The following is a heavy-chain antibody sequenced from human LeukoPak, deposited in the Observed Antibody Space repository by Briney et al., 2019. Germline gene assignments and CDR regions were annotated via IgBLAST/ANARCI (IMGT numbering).Heavy chain of an antibody. CDR1: GGTFSSYA. J-gene: IGHJ4*02. CDR3: AGGYCSSTSCHGGPDY. CDR2: IIPIFGTA. D-gene: IGHD2-2*03. V-gene: IGHV1-69*13. Sequence: SVKVSCKASGGTFSSYAISWVRQAPGQGLKWMEGIIPIFGTANYAQKFQGRVTITADESTSTAYMELSSLRSEDTAVYYCAGGYCSSTSCHGGPDYWGQGTLVTVSS.